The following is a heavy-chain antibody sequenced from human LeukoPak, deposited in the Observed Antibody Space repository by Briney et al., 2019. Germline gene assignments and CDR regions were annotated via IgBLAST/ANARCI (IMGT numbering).Heavy chain of an antibody. CDR3: ARSCGVGRTSCYTVDY. Sequence: PGGSLRLSCAASGFTFSSYGMHWVRQAPGKGLEWVSSISSSSSYIYYADSVKGRFTISRDNAKNSLYLQMNSLRAEDTAVYYCARSCGVGRTSCYTVDYWGQGTLVTVSS. CDR1: GFTFSSYG. V-gene: IGHV3-21*01. J-gene: IGHJ4*02. D-gene: IGHD2-2*02. CDR2: ISSSSSYI.